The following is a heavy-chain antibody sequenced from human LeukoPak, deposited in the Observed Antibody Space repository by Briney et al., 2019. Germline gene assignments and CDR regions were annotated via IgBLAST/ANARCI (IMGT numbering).Heavy chain of an antibody. CDR2: IWYDGSNK. D-gene: IGHD6-19*01. Sequence: PGGSLRLSCAAYGLTFSSYGMQWVRQAPGKGLEWVAVIWYDGSNKYYADSVKGRFTISRDNSKNTLYLQMNSLRAEDTAVYYCARDQWLVPDYWGQGTLVTVSS. J-gene: IGHJ4*02. CDR3: ARDQWLVPDY. V-gene: IGHV3-33*01. CDR1: GLTFSSYG.